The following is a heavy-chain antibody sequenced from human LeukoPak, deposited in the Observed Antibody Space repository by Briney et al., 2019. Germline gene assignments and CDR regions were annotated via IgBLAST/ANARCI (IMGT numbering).Heavy chain of an antibody. CDR3: ASKTKGSTQARTEDY. J-gene: IGHJ4*02. D-gene: IGHD2-15*01. V-gene: IGHV4-30-2*01. Sequence: PSETLSLTCTVSGGSMNSGDYYWGWIRQPPGEGLEWFGYIHHSGTTHYNPSLRSRVTISVDRSKNQFSLKLSSVTAADTAVYYCASKTKGSTQARTEDYWGQGTLVTVSS. CDR1: GGSMNSGDYY. CDR2: IHHSGTT.